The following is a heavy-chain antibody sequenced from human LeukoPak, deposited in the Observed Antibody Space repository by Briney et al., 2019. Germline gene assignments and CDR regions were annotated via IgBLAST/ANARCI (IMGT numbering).Heavy chain of an antibody. CDR3: AKDGGDSSSWAIYYYYYYMDV. D-gene: IGHD6-13*01. V-gene: IGHV3-48*01. CDR1: GFNFIDYS. Sequence: GGSLRLSCAASGFNFIDYSMNWVRQAPGKGLEWISYIGISSGNTKYADSVKGRFTISRDKARNSLYLQMNSLRAEDTAVYYCAKDGGDSSSWAIYYYYYYMDVWGKGTTVTVSS. J-gene: IGHJ6*03. CDR2: IGISSGNT.